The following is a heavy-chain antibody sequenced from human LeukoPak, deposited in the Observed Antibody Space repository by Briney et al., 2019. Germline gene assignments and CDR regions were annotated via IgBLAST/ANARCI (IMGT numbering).Heavy chain of an antibody. CDR1: GYTFTSYY. Sequence: ASVKVSCKASGYTFTSYYMHWVRQAPGQGLEWMGIINPSGGSTSYAQKFQGRVTMTTDTSTSTAYMELRSLRSDDTAVYYCARDLVAAGKDIDYWGQGTLVTVSS. CDR2: INPSGGST. J-gene: IGHJ4*02. V-gene: IGHV1-46*01. CDR3: ARDLVAAGKDIDY. D-gene: IGHD6-13*01.